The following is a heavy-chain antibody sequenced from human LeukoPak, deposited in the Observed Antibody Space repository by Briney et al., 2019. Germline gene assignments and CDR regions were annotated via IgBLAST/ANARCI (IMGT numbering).Heavy chain of an antibody. CDR1: GGSISSYY. Sequence: SETLSLTCTVSGGSISSYYWSWIRQPPGKGLEWIGYIYYSGSTNYNPSLKRRVTISVDTSKNQFSLKLSSVTAADTAVCYCAREYSSSADAFDIWGQGTMVTVSS. CDR2: IYYSGST. D-gene: IGHD6-6*01. CDR3: AREYSSSADAFDI. V-gene: IGHV4-59*01. J-gene: IGHJ3*02.